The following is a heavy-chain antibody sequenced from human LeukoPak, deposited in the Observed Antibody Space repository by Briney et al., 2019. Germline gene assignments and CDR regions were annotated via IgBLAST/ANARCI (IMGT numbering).Heavy chain of an antibody. V-gene: IGHV3-23*01. CDR3: AKGYYDFWSGYSPFDY. CDR2: ISGSGGST. Sequence: PGGSLRLSCAASGFTFSSYAMSWVRQAPGKGLEWVSAISGSGGSTYYADSVKGRFTISRDNSKNTLYLQMNSLRAEDTAVYYCAKGYYDFWSGYSPFDYWGQGTLVTVFS. J-gene: IGHJ4*02. CDR1: GFTFSSYA. D-gene: IGHD3-3*01.